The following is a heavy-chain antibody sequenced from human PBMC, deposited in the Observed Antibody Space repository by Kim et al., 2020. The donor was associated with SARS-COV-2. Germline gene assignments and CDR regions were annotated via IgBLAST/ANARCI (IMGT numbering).Heavy chain of an antibody. Sequence: SETLSLTCTVSGGSITSGGYYWSWIRQHPGKGLEWIGYIYYSGSTYYNPSLKSRVTISVDTSKNHFSLKLSSVTAADTAVYYCARELEGWFDPWGQGTLVTVPS. D-gene: IGHD1-1*01. V-gene: IGHV4-31*03. CDR3: ARELEGWFDP. CDR2: IYYSGST. J-gene: IGHJ5*02. CDR1: GGSITSGGYY.